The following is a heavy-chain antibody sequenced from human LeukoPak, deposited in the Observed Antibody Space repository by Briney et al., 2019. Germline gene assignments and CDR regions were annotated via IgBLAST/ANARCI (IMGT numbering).Heavy chain of an antibody. Sequence: RSLRLSCAASGFTLSSYGMDWVRQAPGKGLGWVAVILYDGSNENYADSVKGRFTISRDNSQNTLYLQMNSLRAEDTAVYYCARDVGIRLWFRDYYGLDVWGQGTTVTVSS. J-gene: IGHJ6*02. CDR2: ILYDGSNE. CDR3: ARDVGIRLWFRDYYGLDV. CDR1: GFTLSSYG. D-gene: IGHD5-18*01. V-gene: IGHV3-33*01.